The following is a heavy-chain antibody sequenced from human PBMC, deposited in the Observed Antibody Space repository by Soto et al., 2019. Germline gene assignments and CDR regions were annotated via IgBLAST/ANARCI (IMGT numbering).Heavy chain of an antibody. D-gene: IGHD6-19*01. CDR3: ARGAEDGSD. CDR1: GGTFSSYA. Sequence: GASVKVSGKASGGTFSSYAISWVRQAPGQGLEWMGGVIPIFGTANYAQKFQGRVTITADKSTSTAYMELSSLRSEDTAVYYCARGAEDGSDWGQGTLVTVSS. V-gene: IGHV1-69*06. J-gene: IGHJ4*02. CDR2: VIPIFGTA.